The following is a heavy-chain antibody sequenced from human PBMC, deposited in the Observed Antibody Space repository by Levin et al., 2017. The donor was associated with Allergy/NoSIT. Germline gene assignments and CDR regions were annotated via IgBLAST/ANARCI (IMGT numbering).Heavy chain of an antibody. CDR2: IYYSGST. CDR3: ARGMAVAGISRGFDP. CDR1: GGSVSSGSYY. Sequence: SETLSLTCTVSGGSVSSGSYYWSWIRQPPGKGLEWIGYIYYSGSTNYNPSLKSRVTISVDTSKNQFSLKLSSVTAADTAVYYCARGMAVAGISRGFDPWGQGTLVTVSS. J-gene: IGHJ5*02. V-gene: IGHV4-61*01. D-gene: IGHD6-19*01.